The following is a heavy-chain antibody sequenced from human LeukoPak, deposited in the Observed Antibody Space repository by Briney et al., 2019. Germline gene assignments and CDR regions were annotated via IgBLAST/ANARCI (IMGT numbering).Heavy chain of an antibody. Sequence: AAVKLSCTASGYTFTVYYLHLVRQAPGQGLEWMGWINPNSGGTNYAQKFQGRVTMTRDTSIRTAYMELTRLRSDDTAVYYCARLGDRRSLLNFDYWGGGTVDRVPS. CDR2: INPNSGGT. D-gene: IGHD3-10*01. V-gene: IGHV1-2*02. CDR3: ARLGDRRSLLNFDY. CDR1: GYTFTVYY. J-gene: IGHJ4*02.